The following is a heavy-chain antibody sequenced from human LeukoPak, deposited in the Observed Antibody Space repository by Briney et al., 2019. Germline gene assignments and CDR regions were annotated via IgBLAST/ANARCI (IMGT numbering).Heavy chain of an antibody. Sequence: ASVKVSCKASGYTFTSYGISWVRQARGQGLEWMGWISAYNGNTNYAQKLQGRVTMTTDTSTSTAYMELRSLRSDDTAVYYCARAHKYYYGSGSYYNVQRLGSFDYWGQGTLVTVSS. CDR1: GYTFTSYG. CDR2: ISAYNGNT. J-gene: IGHJ4*02. V-gene: IGHV1-18*01. CDR3: ARAHKYYYGSGSYYNVQRLGSFDY. D-gene: IGHD3-10*01.